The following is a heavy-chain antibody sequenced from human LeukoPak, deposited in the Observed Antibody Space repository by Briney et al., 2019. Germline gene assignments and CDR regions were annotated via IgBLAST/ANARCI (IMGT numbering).Heavy chain of an antibody. J-gene: IGHJ4*02. CDR2: IYYNGNT. D-gene: IGHD2-21*02. CDR1: GGSFNGYY. CDR3: ARLGGYCDY. Sequence: SETLSLTCAVYGGSFNGYYWSWIRQPPGKGLEWIGNIYYNGNTNYNPSLKSRVTISVDTSKNQFSLKLTSVTATDAAVYYCARLGGYCDYWGQGTLVSVSS. V-gene: IGHV4-59*08.